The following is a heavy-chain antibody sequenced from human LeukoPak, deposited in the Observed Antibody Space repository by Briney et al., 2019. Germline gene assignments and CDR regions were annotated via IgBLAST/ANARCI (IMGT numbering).Heavy chain of an antibody. Sequence: GASVTVSCKASGYTFTDYYIHWVRQAPGQGLEWMGWVSPKSGNTNYAQNSQGRVTMTRDTSISTAYLELNSLTFDDTAVYYCAREPPTVHPERRRLGVLDIGGQGTMVTVSS. D-gene: IGHD1-1*01. V-gene: IGHV1-2*02. CDR3: AREPPTVHPERRRLGVLDI. CDR1: GYTFTDYY. J-gene: IGHJ3*02. CDR2: VSPKSGNT.